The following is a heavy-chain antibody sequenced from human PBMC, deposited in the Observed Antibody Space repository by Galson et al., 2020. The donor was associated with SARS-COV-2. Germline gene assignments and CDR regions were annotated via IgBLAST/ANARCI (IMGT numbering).Heavy chain of an antibody. J-gene: IGHJ6*02. CDR1: GFTFDRYA. D-gene: IGHD1-26*01. V-gene: IGHV3-23*01. CDR2: ISGSTSIT. CDR3: AKLKWELLVYYNGMDV. Sequence: GGSLRLSCAASGFTFDRYAMSWVRQAPGKGLEWVSGISGSTSITYYADSVKGRFTISRDHSKNTLYLKMNSLRAEDTGVYYCAKLKWELLVYYNGMDVWGQGTTVTVSS.